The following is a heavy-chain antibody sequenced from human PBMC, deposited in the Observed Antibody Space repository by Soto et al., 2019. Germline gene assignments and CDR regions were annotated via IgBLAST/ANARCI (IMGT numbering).Heavy chain of an antibody. V-gene: IGHV3-30-3*01. CDR1: GFTSSSYS. D-gene: IGHD1-1*01. Sequence: PGGSLRLSCATSGFTSSSYSMHWFRQAPSKGLEWVAVTSSTGGTTFYADSVKGRFTISRDNSKSTLYLQMNSLRAEDTALYYCAREVVTTQWYFDNWGQGILVTVSS. CDR2: TSSTGGTT. CDR3: AREVVTTQWYFDN. J-gene: IGHJ4*02.